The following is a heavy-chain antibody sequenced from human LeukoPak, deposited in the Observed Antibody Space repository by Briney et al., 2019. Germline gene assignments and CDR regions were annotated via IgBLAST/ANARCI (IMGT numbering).Heavy chain of an antibody. J-gene: IGHJ4*02. Sequence: SETLSLTCTVSGGSISSYYWSWIRQPPRKGLEWIAYIYYSGYTNYNPSLKSRVTISVDTSKNQFSLKLSSVTAADTAVYYCARETSGHHHFDYWGQGTLVTVSS. CDR3: ARETSGHHHFDY. D-gene: IGHD2-2*01. CDR2: IYYSGYT. CDR1: GGSISSYY. V-gene: IGHV4-59*01.